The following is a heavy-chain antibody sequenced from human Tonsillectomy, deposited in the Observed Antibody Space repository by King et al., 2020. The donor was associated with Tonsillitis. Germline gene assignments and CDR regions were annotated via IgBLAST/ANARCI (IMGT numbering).Heavy chain of an antibody. Sequence: VQLVESGGGLVQPGGSLRLSCAASGFSFSTYSMNWVRQAPGKGLEWVSYISSSGSTIYNADSVKGRFTNSRDNAKNSLYLQMNSLRAEDTAVYYCARDVESSYYYYYMDVWGKGTTVTVSS. CDR2: ISSSGSTI. CDR3: ARDVESSYYYYYMDV. V-gene: IGHV3-48*01. CDR1: GFSFSTYS. D-gene: IGHD5-24*01. J-gene: IGHJ6*03.